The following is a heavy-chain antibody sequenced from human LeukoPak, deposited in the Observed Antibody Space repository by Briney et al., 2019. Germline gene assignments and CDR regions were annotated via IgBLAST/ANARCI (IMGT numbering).Heavy chain of an antibody. V-gene: IGHV4-39*01. D-gene: IGHD3-22*01. CDR3: ASPKYYYDSSGYSGFDY. J-gene: IGHJ4*02. CDR1: GGSISSSSYY. CDR2: IYYSGST. Sequence: PSETLSLTCTVSGGSISSSSYYWGWIRQPPGKGLEWIGSIYYSGSTYYNPSLKSRVTISVDTSKNQFSLKLSSVTAADTAVYYCASPKYYYDSSGYSGFDYWGQGTLVTVSS.